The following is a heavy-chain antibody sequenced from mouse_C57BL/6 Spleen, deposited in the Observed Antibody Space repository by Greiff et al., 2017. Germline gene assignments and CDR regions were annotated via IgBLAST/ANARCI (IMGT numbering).Heavy chain of an antibody. J-gene: IGHJ2*01. D-gene: IGHD1-3*01. V-gene: IGHV5-16*01. Sequence: EVKLVESEGGLVQPGSSMKLSCTASGFAFSDYYMAWVRQVPEKGLEWVANIDYDGSSTYYLDSLKSRYIISRDNAENILYLQLSRLKSEDTATYYCEREDYYNFHFDYWGQGTTLTVSS. CDR2: IDYDGSST. CDR3: EREDYYNFHFDY. CDR1: GFAFSDYY.